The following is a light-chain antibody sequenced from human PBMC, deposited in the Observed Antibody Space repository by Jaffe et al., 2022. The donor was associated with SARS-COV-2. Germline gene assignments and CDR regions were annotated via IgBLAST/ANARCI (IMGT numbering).Light chain of an antibody. CDR2: RNN. CDR3: AAWDASLRGV. Sequence: QSVLTQPPSASGTPGQRVTISCSGSSSNIGSNYVYWYQQFPGTAPKLLIYRNNQRPSGVPDRFSGSKSGTSASLAISGLRSEDEADYYCAAWDASLRGVFGGGTTLTVL. CDR1: SSNIGSNY. V-gene: IGLV1-47*01. J-gene: IGLJ2*01.